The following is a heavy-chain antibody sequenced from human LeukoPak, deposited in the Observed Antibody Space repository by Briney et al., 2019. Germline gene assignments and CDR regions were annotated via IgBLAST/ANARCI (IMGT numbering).Heavy chain of an antibody. D-gene: IGHD4-17*01. CDR3: ASLPVTTYYDYGMDV. V-gene: IGHV3-74*01. CDR1: GFTLSSYW. J-gene: IGHJ6*02. CDR2: INSDESST. Sequence: PGGSLRLSCAASGFTLSSYWMHWVRQAPRKVLVWVSRINSDESSTTYADSVKGRFTISRDHAKNTRYLQMNSLRAEDTAVYYCASLPVTTYYDYGMDVWGQGTTVTVSS.